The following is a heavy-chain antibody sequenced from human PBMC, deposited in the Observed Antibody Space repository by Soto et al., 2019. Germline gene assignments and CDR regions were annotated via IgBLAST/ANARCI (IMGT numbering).Heavy chain of an antibody. D-gene: IGHD3-3*01. CDR3: ARGYHKPTTSGVVYYMDV. J-gene: IGHJ6*03. CDR2: MNPNSGNT. CDR1: GYTFPRYD. V-gene: IGHV1-8*01. Sequence: ASVTVSRKPSGYTFPRYDINWVRLAPGQRLEWMGWMNPNSGNTGYAQKFQGRVTMTRNTSISTAYMELSSLRSEDTAVYYCARGYHKPTTSGVVYYMDVWGKGTTVNVPS.